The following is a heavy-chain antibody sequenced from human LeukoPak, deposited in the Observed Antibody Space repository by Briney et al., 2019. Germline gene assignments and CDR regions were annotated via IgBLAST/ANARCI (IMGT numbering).Heavy chain of an antibody. Sequence: PSETLSLTCTVSGGSISSYYWSWIRQPPGKGLEWIGYIYSSGSTNYNPSLKSRVTMSVDTSKNQFSLKVSSVTASDTAMYYCVRDHVSPGLSNWFDPWGQGTLVTVSS. V-gene: IGHV4-4*08. CDR3: VRDHVSPGLSNWFDP. CDR2: IYSSGST. CDR1: GGSISSYY. D-gene: IGHD3-16*01. J-gene: IGHJ5*02.